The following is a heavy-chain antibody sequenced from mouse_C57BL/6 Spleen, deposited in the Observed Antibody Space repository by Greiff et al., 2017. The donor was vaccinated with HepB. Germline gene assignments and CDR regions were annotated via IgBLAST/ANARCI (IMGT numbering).Heavy chain of an antibody. J-gene: IGHJ4*01. CDR3: ARRDGYPYYAMDY. Sequence: VMLVESGAELVKPGASVKMSCKASGYTFTTYPIEWMKQNHGKSLEWIGNFHPYNDDTKYNEKFKGKATLTVEKSSSTVYLELSRLTSDDSAVYYCARRDGYPYYAMDYWGQGTSVTVSS. CDR2: FHPYNDDT. CDR1: GYTFTTYP. V-gene: IGHV1-47*01. D-gene: IGHD2-3*01.